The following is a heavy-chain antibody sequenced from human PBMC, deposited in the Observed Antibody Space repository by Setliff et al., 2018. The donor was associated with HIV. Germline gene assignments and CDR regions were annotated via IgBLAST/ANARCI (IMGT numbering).Heavy chain of an antibody. CDR1: GFTVSSYS. V-gene: IGHV3-21*01. J-gene: IGHJ5*02. CDR2: ISSSSSYI. CDR3: ARDQGNTIFGVVSRGWFDP. D-gene: IGHD3-3*01. Sequence: VGSLRLSCAASGFTVSSYSMNWVRQAPGKGLEWVSSISSSSSYIYYADSVKGRFTISRDNAKNSLYLQMNSLRAEDTAVYYCARDQGNTIFGVVSRGWFDPWGQGTLVTVSS.